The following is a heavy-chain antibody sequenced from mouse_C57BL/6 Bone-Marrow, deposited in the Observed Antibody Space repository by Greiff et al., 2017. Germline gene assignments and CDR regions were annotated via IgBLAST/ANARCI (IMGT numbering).Heavy chain of an antibody. CDR1: GYTFTDYY. Sequence: QVQLQQSGAELVRPGASVKLSCKASGYTFTDYYINWVKQRPGQGLEWIARIYPGSGNTYYTEKVKGKATLTAEKASSTAYLQLSSLTSEDYAGYFCASQGSNWDDYWGQGTTLTVSS. V-gene: IGHV1-76*01. CDR2: IYPGSGNT. J-gene: IGHJ2*01. D-gene: IGHD4-1*01. CDR3: ASQGSNWDDY.